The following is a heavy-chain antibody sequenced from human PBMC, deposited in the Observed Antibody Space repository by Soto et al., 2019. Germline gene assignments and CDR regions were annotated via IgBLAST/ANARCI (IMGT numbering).Heavy chain of an antibody. CDR1: SGYISSTVCS. CDR3: ARQCRGVTCHWFVP. J-gene: IGHJ5*02. V-gene: IGHV4-39*01. CDR2: IFYSGST. D-gene: IGHD2-15*01. Sequence: PSETLSVTCTVSSGYISSTVCSWDWISQPPGKGLEWIGSIFYSGSTYYNPSLKSRVTISVDTSKNQFSLTLTSVTAADTAVYYCARQCRGVTCHWFVPWGQGTLVTVSS.